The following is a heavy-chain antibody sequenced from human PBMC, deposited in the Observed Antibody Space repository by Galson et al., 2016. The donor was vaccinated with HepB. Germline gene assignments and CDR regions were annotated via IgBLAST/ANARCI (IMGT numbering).Heavy chain of an antibody. Sequence: SLRLSCAASEFTFSRAWMNWVRQAPGKGLEWVGRIKSYTDGGTTEYAAPMKGRFTFSRDESNNRLYLQMNSLKTEDTAVYYCTTSSTRGYTYGPSAYWGRGTLVAVSS. CDR3: TTSSTRGYTYGPSAY. J-gene: IGHJ4*02. CDR1: EFTFSRAW. V-gene: IGHV3-15*01. CDR2: IKSYTDGGTT. D-gene: IGHD5-18*01.